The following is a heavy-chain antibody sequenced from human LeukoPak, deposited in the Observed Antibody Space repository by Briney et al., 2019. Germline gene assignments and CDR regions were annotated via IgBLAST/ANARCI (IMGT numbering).Heavy chain of an antibody. J-gene: IGHJ4*02. V-gene: IGHV3-30*03. CDR1: GFTFSSYG. Sequence: PGRSLRLSCAASGFTFSSYGMHWVRQAPGKGLEWVANIKQDGSEKYYADSVKGRFTISRDNSKNTLYLQMNSLRAEDTAVYYCARDLEGVAIDYWGQGTLVTVSS. CDR3: ARDLEGVAIDY. D-gene: IGHD5-12*01. CDR2: IKQDGSEK.